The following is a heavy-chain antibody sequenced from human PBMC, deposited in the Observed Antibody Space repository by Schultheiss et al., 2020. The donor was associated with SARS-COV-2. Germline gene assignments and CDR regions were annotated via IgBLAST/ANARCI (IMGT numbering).Heavy chain of an antibody. V-gene: IGHV2-5*02. CDR2: IYWDDDK. CDR1: GFSLRTNGVG. Sequence: SGPTLVKPTQTLTLTCTFSGFSLRTNGVGVGWIRQPPGKAPECLALIYWDDDKRYSPSLKSRLIITKDTSKNQVVLTMTNMDPVDTATYYCAHRQGLVRFGWFDPWGQGTLVTVSS. CDR3: AHRQGLVRFGWFDP. D-gene: IGHD3-16*01. J-gene: IGHJ5*02.